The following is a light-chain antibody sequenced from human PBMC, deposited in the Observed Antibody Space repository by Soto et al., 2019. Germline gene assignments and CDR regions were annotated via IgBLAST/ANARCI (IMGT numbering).Light chain of an antibody. CDR2: DAS. Sequence: DIQMTQSPSTLSASVGDRVTITCRASQSISSWLAWYQQKPGKAPKLLIYDASSLESGVPSRFSGSGSGTEFHLTISSLQPDDFATYYCQQYNSYSWTFVQGTKVEIK. V-gene: IGKV1-5*01. J-gene: IGKJ1*01. CDR1: QSISSW. CDR3: QQYNSYSWT.